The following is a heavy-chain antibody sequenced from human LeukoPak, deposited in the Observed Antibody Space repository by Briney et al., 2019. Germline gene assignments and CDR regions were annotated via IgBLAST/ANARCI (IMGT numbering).Heavy chain of an antibody. Sequence: SVKVSCKASGGTFSSYAISWVRQAPGQGLEWMGRIIPILGIANYAQKFQGRVTITADKSTSTAYMELSSLRAEDTAVYYCAKTATVTYNWFDPWGQGTLVTVSS. D-gene: IGHD4-11*01. CDR2: IIPILGIA. J-gene: IGHJ5*02. CDR1: GGTFSSYA. CDR3: AKTATVTYNWFDP. V-gene: IGHV1-69*04.